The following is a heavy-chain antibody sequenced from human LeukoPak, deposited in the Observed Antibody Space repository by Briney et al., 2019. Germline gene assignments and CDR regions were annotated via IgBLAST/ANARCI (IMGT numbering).Heavy chain of an antibody. CDR2: INPNSGGT. Sequence: ASVKVSCKASGYTLTGYYMHWVRQAPGHGLEWMGWINPNSGGTNYAQKFQGRVTMTRDTSISTAYMELSRLRSDDTAVYYCARELLRFYAFDIWGQGTMVTVSS. D-gene: IGHD3-3*01. V-gene: IGHV1-2*02. CDR1: GYTLTGYY. CDR3: ARELLRFYAFDI. J-gene: IGHJ3*02.